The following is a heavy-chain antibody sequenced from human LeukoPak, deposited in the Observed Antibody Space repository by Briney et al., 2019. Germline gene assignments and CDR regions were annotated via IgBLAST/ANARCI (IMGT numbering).Heavy chain of an antibody. CDR3: AKDGTVTRYYYYYGMDV. CDR1: GFTFSSYG. D-gene: IGHD4-17*01. CDR2: ISYDGSNK. V-gene: IGHV3-30*18. J-gene: IGHJ6*02. Sequence: GGSLRLSCAASGFTFSSYGMHWVRQAPGKGLEWVAVISYDGSNKYYADSVKGRFTISRDNSKNTLYLQMNSLRAEDTAVYYCAKDGTVTRYYYYYGMDVWGQGTTVTVSS.